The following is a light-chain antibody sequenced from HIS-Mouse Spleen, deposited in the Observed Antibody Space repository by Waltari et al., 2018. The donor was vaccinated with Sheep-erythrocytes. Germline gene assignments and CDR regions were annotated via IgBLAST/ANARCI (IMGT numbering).Light chain of an antibody. CDR1: SRAVGSYNL. J-gene: IGLJ3*02. CDR2: EGS. V-gene: IGLV2-23*01. CDR3: CSYAGSSTPWV. Sequence: QSALTQPASVSGSPGQSITISCPGTSRAVGSYNLATLYQQHPGKAPKLMIYEGSKRPSGVSNRFSGSKSGNTASLTISRLQAEDEADYYCCSYAGSSTPWVFGGGTKLTVL.